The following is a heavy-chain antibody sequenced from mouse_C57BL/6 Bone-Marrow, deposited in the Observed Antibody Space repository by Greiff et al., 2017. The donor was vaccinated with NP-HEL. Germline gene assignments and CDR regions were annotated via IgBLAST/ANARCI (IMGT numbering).Heavy chain of an antibody. CDR2: IDPENGDT. Sequence: EVKLQESGAELVRPGASVKLSCTASGFNIKDDYMHWVKQRPEQGLEWIGWIDPENGDTEYASKFQGKATITADTSSNTAYLQLSSLTSEDTAVYYCTSLITTVVALYYYAMDYWGQGTSVTVSS. CDR1: GFNIKDDY. D-gene: IGHD1-1*01. J-gene: IGHJ4*01. CDR3: TSLITTVVALYYYAMDY. V-gene: IGHV14-4*01.